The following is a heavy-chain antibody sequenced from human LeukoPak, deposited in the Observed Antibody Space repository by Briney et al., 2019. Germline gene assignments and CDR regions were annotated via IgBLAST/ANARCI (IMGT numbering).Heavy chain of an antibody. CDR3: ARGSAYYDSSGYYSLY. J-gene: IGHJ4*02. Sequence: ASVKVSCKASGYTFTSYDINWVRQATGQGLEWMGWMNPNSGNTGYAQKFQGRVTMTMNTSISTAYMGLSSLRSEDTAVYYCARGSAYYDSSGYYSLYWGQGTLVTVSS. V-gene: IGHV1-8*01. D-gene: IGHD3-22*01. CDR2: MNPNSGNT. CDR1: GYTFTSYD.